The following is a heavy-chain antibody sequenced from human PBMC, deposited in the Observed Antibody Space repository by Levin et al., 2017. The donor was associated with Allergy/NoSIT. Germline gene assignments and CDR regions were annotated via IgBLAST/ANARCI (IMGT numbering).Heavy chain of an antibody. CDR2: IYSGGST. J-gene: IGHJ6*02. D-gene: IGHD4-11*01. V-gene: IGHV3-66*01. CDR1: GFTVSSNY. Sequence: PGGSLRLSCAASGFTVSSNYMSWVRQAPGKGLEWVSVIYSGGSTYYADSVKGRFTISRDNSKNTLYLQMNSLRAEDTAVYYCASARGYSNYGHYYYYGMDVWGQGTTVTVSS. CDR3: ASARGYSNYGHYYYYGMDV.